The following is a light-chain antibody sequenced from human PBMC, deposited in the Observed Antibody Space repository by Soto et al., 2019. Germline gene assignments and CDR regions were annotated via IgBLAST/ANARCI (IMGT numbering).Light chain of an antibody. Sequence: DIQMTQSPSTLSASVRDRVTITCRASQSISPWLAWYQQKPGKAPKLLIFDASNLESGVPSRFSGSGSGTEFTLTISSLQPDDFATYYCLQYHTYRTFGQGTKVDIK. CDR3: LQYHTYRT. CDR2: DAS. J-gene: IGKJ1*01. CDR1: QSISPW. V-gene: IGKV1-5*01.